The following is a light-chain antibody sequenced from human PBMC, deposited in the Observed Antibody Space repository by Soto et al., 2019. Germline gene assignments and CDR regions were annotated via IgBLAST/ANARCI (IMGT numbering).Light chain of an antibody. J-gene: IGLJ1*01. CDR3: QSYDSSLSVYV. CDR2: GNN. Sequence: QSVLTQPPSVSGAPGQRFTFSCTGSSSNIGAGFDVHWYQQLPGTAPKLLIYGNNNRPSGVPDRFSGSKSGASASLAIAGLEAEDEADYSCQSYDSSLSVYVFGTGTKVTVL. V-gene: IGLV1-40*01. CDR1: SSNIGAGFD.